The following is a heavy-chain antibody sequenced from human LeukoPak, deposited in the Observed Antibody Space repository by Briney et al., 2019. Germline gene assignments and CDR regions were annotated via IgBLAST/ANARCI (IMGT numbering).Heavy chain of an antibody. J-gene: IGHJ4*02. D-gene: IGHD3-3*01. CDR1: GFTFSSYG. Sequence: GGSLRLSCAASGFTFSSYGMHWVRQAPGKGLEWVAVISYDGSNKYYADSVKGRFTISRDNSKNTLYLQMNSLRAEDTAVYYCAKDRESAVEWLTGADYWGQGTLVTVSS. CDR2: ISYDGSNK. CDR3: AKDRESAVEWLTGADY. V-gene: IGHV3-30*18.